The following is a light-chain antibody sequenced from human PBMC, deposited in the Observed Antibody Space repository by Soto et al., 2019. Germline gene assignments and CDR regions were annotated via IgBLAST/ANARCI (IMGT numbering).Light chain of an antibody. CDR3: QQYHGFPYT. V-gene: IGKV1-5*01. J-gene: IGKJ2*01. CDR2: DVS. CDR1: QSIRYW. Sequence: DIQMTQSPSTLSASVGDRVTITCRASQSIRYWLAWHQQKPGKAPQVPIYDVSTLQKGVPSRFSGSGFGTEFTLNISSLQPDDFATYYCQQYHGFPYTFGLGTKVEIK.